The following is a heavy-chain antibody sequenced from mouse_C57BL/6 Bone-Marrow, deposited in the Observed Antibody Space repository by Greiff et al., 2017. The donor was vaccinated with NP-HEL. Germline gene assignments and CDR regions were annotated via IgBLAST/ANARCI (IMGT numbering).Heavy chain of an antibody. Sequence: EVQLQQSGGGLVKPGGSLKLSCAASGFTFSSYAMSWVRQTPEKRLEWVATISDGGSYTYYPDNVKGRFTISRDNAKNNLYLQMSHLKSEDTAMYYCARDFPIYYVYDVGFAYWGRGTLVTVSA. CDR3: ARDFPIYYVYDVGFAY. V-gene: IGHV5-4*01. J-gene: IGHJ3*01. CDR1: GFTFSSYA. CDR2: ISDGGSYT. D-gene: IGHD2-2*01.